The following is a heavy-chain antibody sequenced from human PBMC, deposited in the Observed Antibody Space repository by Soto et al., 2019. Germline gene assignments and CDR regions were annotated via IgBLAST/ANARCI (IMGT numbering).Heavy chain of an antibody. D-gene: IGHD2-15*01. V-gene: IGHV1-69*02. CDR3: ARGEGGNGNWYAV. J-gene: IGHJ4*02. CDR2: IIPMSPMP. Sequence: QVQLVQSGAEVKKPGSSVNVACKASGDTFNRYTISWVRQAPGQGLEWMGRIIPMSPMPIYAQKFRGRVTFTADKSTTSVDMELSSLTSDDTAVYYCARGEGGNGNWYAVWGQGTLVTVSS. CDR1: GDTFNRYT.